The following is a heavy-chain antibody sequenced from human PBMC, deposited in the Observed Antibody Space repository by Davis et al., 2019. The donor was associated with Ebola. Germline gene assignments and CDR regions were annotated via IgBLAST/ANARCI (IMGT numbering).Heavy chain of an antibody. J-gene: IGHJ4*02. D-gene: IGHD6-6*01. Sequence: GGSLRLSCRVSGFTLGDYALNWVRQAPGKGLEWVANIKPHGSEKYYVDSVKGRFTISRDNAKNSLYLQMNSLRAEDTAVYYCAKDGYSSSSSGIFDYWGQGTLVTVSS. CDR3: AKDGYSSSSSGIFDY. V-gene: IGHV3-7*03. CDR2: IKPHGSEK. CDR1: GFTLGDYA.